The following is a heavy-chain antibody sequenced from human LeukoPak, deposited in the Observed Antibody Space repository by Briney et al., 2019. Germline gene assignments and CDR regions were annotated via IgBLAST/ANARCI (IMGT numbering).Heavy chain of an antibody. J-gene: IGHJ4*02. V-gene: IGHV3-21*04. Sequence: GGSLRLSCAASGFTFSSYSMNWVRQAPGKGLEWVSSISSSSSYMYYADSVKGRFTISRDNAKNSLYLQMNSLRAEDTAVYFCARASQWLAFDNWGQGTLVTVSS. D-gene: IGHD6-19*01. CDR3: ARASQWLAFDN. CDR2: ISSSSSYM. CDR1: GFTFSSYS.